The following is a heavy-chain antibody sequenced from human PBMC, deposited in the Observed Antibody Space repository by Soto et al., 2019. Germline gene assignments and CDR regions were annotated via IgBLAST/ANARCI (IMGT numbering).Heavy chain of an antibody. V-gene: IGHV3-30*04. J-gene: IGHJ4*02. Sequence: QVQLVESGGGVVQPGRSLRLSCAASGFTFSSYAMHWVRQAPGKGLEWVAVISSDGRNEYYADSVKGRFTISRDNSKNTLYVQMNSLSAEDTAVYFCARDREATRTAPDYWGQGTLVTVSS. D-gene: IGHD6-6*01. CDR2: ISSDGRNE. CDR1: GFTFSSYA. CDR3: ARDREATRTAPDY.